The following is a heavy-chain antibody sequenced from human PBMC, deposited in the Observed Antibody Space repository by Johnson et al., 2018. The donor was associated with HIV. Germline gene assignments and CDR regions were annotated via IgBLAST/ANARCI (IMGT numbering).Heavy chain of an antibody. V-gene: IGHV3-11*04. J-gene: IGHJ3*02. CDR1: GFTFSDYY. Sequence: VQLVESGGGLVKPGGSLRLSCAASGFTFSDYYMSWIRQAPGKGLEWVSYISSSGSTIYYADFVKGRFTIPRDNAKNSLYLQMNRLRAEDTAVYYCARPSKREGIVVVPAAIWGQGTMVTVSS. CDR3: ARPSKREGIVVVPAAI. D-gene: IGHD2-2*01. CDR2: ISSSGSTI.